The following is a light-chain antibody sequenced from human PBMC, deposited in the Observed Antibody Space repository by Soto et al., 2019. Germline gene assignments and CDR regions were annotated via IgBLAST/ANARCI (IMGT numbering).Light chain of an antibody. CDR1: SSDVGGYNY. J-gene: IGLJ1*01. Sequence: QSALTQPASVSGSPGQSITISCTGTSSDVGGYNYVSWYQHHPDKAPKLMIYDVRYRPSGVSGRFSGSKSGNTASLTISGLQAEDEADYYCSSYTSMSTLWVFGTGTKVTVL. CDR2: DVR. CDR3: SSYTSMSTLWV. V-gene: IGLV2-14*03.